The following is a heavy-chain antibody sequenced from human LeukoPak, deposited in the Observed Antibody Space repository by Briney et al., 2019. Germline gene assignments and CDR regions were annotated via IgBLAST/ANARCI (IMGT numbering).Heavy chain of an antibody. Sequence: PSETLSLTCTVSGGSISSYYWSWIRQPPGKGLEWIGYIYYSGSTNYNPSPKSRVTISVDTSKNQFSLKLSSVTAADTAVYYCARGVHSRRGVSYYYYYGMDVWGQGTTVTVSS. CDR2: IYYSGST. J-gene: IGHJ6*02. V-gene: IGHV4-59*01. D-gene: IGHD3-10*01. CDR3: ARGVHSRRGVSYYYYYGMDV. CDR1: GGSISSYY.